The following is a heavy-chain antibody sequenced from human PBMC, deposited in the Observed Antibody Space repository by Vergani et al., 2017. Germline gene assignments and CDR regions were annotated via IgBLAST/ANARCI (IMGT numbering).Heavy chain of an antibody. J-gene: IGHJ3*02. V-gene: IGHV3-48*01. CDR3: ARDPNYYDSSGYPSHHAFDI. CDR1: GFTFSSYS. D-gene: IGHD3-22*01. Sequence: EVQLLESGGGLVQPGGSLRLSCAASGFTFSSYSMNWVRQAPGKGLEWVSYISSSSSTIYYADSVKGRFTISRDNAKNSLYLQMNSLRAEDTAVYYCARDPNYYDSSGYPSHHAFDIWGQGTMVTVSS. CDR2: ISSSSSTI.